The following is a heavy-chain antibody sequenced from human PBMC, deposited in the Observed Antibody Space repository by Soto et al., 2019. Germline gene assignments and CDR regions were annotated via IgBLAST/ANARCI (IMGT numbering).Heavy chain of an antibody. J-gene: IGHJ5*02. Sequence: HPGGSLRLSCAASGFTFSSYGMHWVRQAPGKGLDWVAVISYDGSNKYYADSVKGRFTISRDNSKNTLYLQMNSLRAEDTAVYYCAPGGSSTWYLTFDPWGRGTLVTVSS. D-gene: IGHD6-13*01. CDR3: APGGSSTWYLTFDP. V-gene: IGHV3-30*03. CDR2: ISYDGSNK. CDR1: GFTFSSYG.